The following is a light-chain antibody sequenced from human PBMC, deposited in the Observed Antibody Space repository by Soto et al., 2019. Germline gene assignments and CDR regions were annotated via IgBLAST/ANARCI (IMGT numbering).Light chain of an antibody. V-gene: IGKV3-11*01. Sequence: EIVLTQSPATLSLSPGERATLSCRASQSVTTFLAWYQQKPGQAPRLLIYDASDRATGIPARFNGSGSGTDFTLTITSLEPEDFVIYYCQQRSNWPPSITFGQGTRLEIK. CDR2: DAS. CDR3: QQRSNWPPSIT. CDR1: QSVTTF. J-gene: IGKJ5*01.